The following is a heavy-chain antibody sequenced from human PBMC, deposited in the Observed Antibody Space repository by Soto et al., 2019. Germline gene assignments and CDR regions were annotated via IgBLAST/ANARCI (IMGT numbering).Heavy chain of an antibody. V-gene: IGHV2-5*02. CDR3: ARALGSWGAYYFDH. CDR2: VYWDNDK. J-gene: IGHJ4*02. D-gene: IGHD3-16*01. Sequence: QITLKESGPTLVRPTQTLTLTCTVSGFSLDTWGVGVGWIRQPPGKAPEWLALVYWDNDKRYSPSLKNRLTITKDTSKNQVVLTMTNMAPVDTVTYYCARALGSWGAYYFDHWGQGTLVTVSS. CDR1: GFSLDTWGVG.